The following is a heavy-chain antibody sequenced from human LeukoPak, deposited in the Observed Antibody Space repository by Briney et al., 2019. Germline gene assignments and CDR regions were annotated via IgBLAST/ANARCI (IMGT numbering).Heavy chain of an antibody. CDR1: GYTFTGYY. D-gene: IGHD3-9*01. CDR3: ARSPHILTGENFDF. J-gene: IGHJ4*02. Sequence: GASVKVSCKASGYTFTGYYMHWVRQAPGQGLEWMEWINPNSGGTNYAQKFQDRVSMTRDTSISTAYMQLSRLRSDDTAVYYCARSPHILTGENFDFWGQGTLLTVSS. V-gene: IGHV1-2*02. CDR2: INPNSGGT.